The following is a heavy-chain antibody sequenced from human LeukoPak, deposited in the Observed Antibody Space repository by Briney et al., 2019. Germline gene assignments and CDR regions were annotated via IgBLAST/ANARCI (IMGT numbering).Heavy chain of an antibody. Sequence: GESLKISCKASEYSFTSYWIGWVRQMPGKGLEWMGVIYPSDYDSVYSPSFQGQVTISADKSIRTAYLQWSSLKASDTAMYYCASRGGKSYFHTWGQGTLVTVSS. CDR3: ASRGGKSYFHT. D-gene: IGHD1-26*01. CDR2: IYPSDYDS. CDR1: EYSFTSYW. V-gene: IGHV5-51*01. J-gene: IGHJ1*01.